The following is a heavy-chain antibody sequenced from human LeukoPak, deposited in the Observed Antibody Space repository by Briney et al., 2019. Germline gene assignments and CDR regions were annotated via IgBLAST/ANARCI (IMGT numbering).Heavy chain of an antibody. CDR3: AKGYYSSGYSSFFDY. Sequence: PGGSLRLSCAASGFTFDDYAMHWVRQAPGKGLEWVSGISWNSGSIGYADSVKGRFTISRDNAKNSLYLQMNSLRAEDTALYYCAKGYYSSGYSSFFDYWGQGTLVTVSS. D-gene: IGHD3-22*01. J-gene: IGHJ4*02. V-gene: IGHV3-9*01. CDR1: GFTFDDYA. CDR2: ISWNSGSI.